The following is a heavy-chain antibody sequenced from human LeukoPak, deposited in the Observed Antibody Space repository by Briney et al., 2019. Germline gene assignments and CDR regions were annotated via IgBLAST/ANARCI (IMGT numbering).Heavy chain of an antibody. J-gene: IGHJ4*02. CDR3: AHRGSSGWSGYFDY. D-gene: IGHD6-19*01. CDR2: IYWDDDK. CDR1: GFSLRTTGVG. V-gene: IGHV2-5*02. Sequence: SGPTLVKPTQTLTLTCTFSGFSLRTTGVGVGWIRQPPGKALEWLALIYWDDDKRYSPSLKSRLTITKDTSKNRVVLALTNMDPVDTATYYCAHRGSSGWSGYFDYWGQGTLVTVSS.